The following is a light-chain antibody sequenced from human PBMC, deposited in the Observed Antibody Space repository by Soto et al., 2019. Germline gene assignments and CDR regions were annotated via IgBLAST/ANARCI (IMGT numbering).Light chain of an antibody. J-gene: IGLJ1*01. CDR1: SSDVGYYDY. CDR2: EVS. CDR3: SSYSISTAYL. V-gene: IGLV2-14*01. Sequence: QSVLTQPASVSGSPGQSITISCTGSSSDVGYYDYVSWYQLHPGKAPKLMVFEVSNRPSGVSYRFSGSKPGNTASLTISGLQAEDEADYFCSSYSISTAYLFGTGTKVTVL.